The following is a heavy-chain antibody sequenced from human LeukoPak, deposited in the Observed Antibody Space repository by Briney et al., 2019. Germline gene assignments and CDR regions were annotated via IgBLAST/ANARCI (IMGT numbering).Heavy chain of an antibody. CDR1: GFTFSDHY. CDR2: ISHTGTTI. J-gene: IGHJ4*02. V-gene: IGHV3-11*01. D-gene: IGHD3-9*01. Sequence: KAGGSLRLSCAASGFTFSDHYMTWIRQGPGKGLEWISYISHTGTTIYYADSVKGRFTISRDNAKNTVSLQMNRLRAEDTALYYCAKAEAPYDILTGLDYWGQGTLVTVSS. CDR3: AKAEAPYDILTGLDY.